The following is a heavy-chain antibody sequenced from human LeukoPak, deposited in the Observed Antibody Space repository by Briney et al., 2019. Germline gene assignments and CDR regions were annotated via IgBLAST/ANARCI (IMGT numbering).Heavy chain of an antibody. Sequence: PSETLSLTCTVSGGSISSYYWSWIRQPPGKGLEWIGYIYYSGSTTYNPSLKSRVTISVDTSKNQFSLKLSSVTAADTAVYYCARLNSGYYYDSSGYPHDAFDIWGQGTMVTVSS. CDR3: ARLNSGYYYDSSGYPHDAFDI. J-gene: IGHJ3*02. CDR2: IYYSGST. D-gene: IGHD3-22*01. V-gene: IGHV4-59*08. CDR1: GGSISSYY.